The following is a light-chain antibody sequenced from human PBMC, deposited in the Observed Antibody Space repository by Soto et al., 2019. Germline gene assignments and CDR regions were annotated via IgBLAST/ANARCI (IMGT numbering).Light chain of an antibody. J-gene: IGKJ5*01. Sequence: IVLTQSPATLSLSPGERATLSCRASQSISRYLAWYQQKPGQAPRLLIYDASRRATGIPARFSGSGSGADFTLTISTLEPEDFAVYYCQQRSSWPITFGQGTRLEI. V-gene: IGKV3-11*01. CDR1: QSISRY. CDR3: QQRSSWPIT. CDR2: DAS.